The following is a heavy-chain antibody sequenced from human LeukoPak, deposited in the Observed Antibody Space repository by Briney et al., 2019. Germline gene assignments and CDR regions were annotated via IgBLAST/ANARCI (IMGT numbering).Heavy chain of an antibody. CDR1: GGSISSSSYY. V-gene: IGHV4-39*01. J-gene: IGHJ5*02. Sequence: PSETLSLTCTVSGGSISSSSYYWGWIRQPPGKGLEWIGSIYYSGSTYYNPSLKSRVTISVDTSKNQFSLKLSPVTAADTAVYYCARHDYAGNWFDPWGQGTLVTVSS. D-gene: IGHD4-17*01. CDR2: IYYSGST. CDR3: ARHDYAGNWFDP.